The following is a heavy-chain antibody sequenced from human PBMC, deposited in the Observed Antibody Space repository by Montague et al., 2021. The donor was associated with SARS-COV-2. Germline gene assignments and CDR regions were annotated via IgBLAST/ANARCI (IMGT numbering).Heavy chain of an antibody. V-gene: IGHV3-9*03. CDR1: GFPFDEHA. CDR3: AKGPRHDVASGLDH. J-gene: IGHJ4*02. D-gene: IGHD6-13*01. CDR2: ISWNSGSL. Sequence: SLRLSCAASGFPFDEHAMFWVRQAPGKGLEWVSGISWNSGSLGYADSLKGRFTVSRDNAKNSLYLQMNSLRPDDMALYYCAKGPRHDVASGLDHWGQGTLVTVSS.